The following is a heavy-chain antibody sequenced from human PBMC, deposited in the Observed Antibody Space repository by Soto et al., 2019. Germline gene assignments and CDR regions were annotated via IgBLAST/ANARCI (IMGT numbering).Heavy chain of an antibody. CDR3: AAFDI. Sequence: QPGGSLRLSCAASGFTFCSYGMHWVRQAPGKGLEWVAVISYDGSNKYYADSVKGRFTISRDNSKNTLYLQMNSLRAEDTAVYYCAAFDIWGRGTMVTVSS. V-gene: IGHV3-30*03. CDR1: GFTFCSYG. CDR2: ISYDGSNK. J-gene: IGHJ3*02.